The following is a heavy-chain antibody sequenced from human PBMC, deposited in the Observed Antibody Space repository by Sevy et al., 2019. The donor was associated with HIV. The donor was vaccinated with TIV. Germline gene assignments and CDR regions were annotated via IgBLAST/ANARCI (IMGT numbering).Heavy chain of an antibody. CDR3: AKCGAYFGWGTCYFDY. D-gene: IGHD3-10*01. V-gene: IGHV3-23*01. CDR1: GLTFSSYA. CDR2: ISAGGGST. Sequence: GGSLRLSCAASGLTFSSYAMSWVRQAPGKGLEWVSAISAGGGSTYYVDSVRGRFTISRDNSKNTLYLQMNSLGAEDTAVYYCAKCGAYFGWGTCYFDYWGQGTLVTVSS. J-gene: IGHJ4*02.